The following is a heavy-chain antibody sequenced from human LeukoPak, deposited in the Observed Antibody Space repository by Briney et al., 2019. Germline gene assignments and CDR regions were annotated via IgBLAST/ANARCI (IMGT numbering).Heavy chain of an antibody. J-gene: IGHJ3*02. D-gene: IGHD1-26*01. CDR1: GFIFSVYY. V-gene: IGHV3-11*06. Sequence: GGSLRLSCAASGFIFSVYYMSGIRQAPGKGLEWVSYISSSTRYTNYADSVKGRFTISRDNARNSLYLQMNSLRAEDTAVYYCARVSWEMGDAFHIWGQGTMVTVSS. CDR2: ISSSTRYT. CDR3: ARVSWEMGDAFHI.